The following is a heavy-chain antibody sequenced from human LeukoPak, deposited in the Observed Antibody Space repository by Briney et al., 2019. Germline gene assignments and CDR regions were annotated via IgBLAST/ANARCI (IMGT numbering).Heavy chain of an antibody. CDR1: GFTFNSYA. V-gene: IGHV3-74*03. CDR2: IKGDGSST. Sequence: GGSLRLSCAASGFTFNSYAMSWVRQAPGKGLVWVSRIKGDGSSTTYADSVKGRFTISRDNAKNTLHLQMDSLRAEDTAVYYCAREVGATYFDYWGQGTLVTVSS. CDR3: AREVGATYFDY. J-gene: IGHJ4*02. D-gene: IGHD1-26*01.